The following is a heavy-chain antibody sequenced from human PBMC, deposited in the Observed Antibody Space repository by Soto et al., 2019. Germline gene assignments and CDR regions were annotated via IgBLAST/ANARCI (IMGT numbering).Heavy chain of an antibody. J-gene: IGHJ6*02. CDR1: GFDFGSFG. D-gene: IGHD1-26*01. CDR3: SADHPHMAMGWPV. Sequence: SVKVSCKASGFDFGSFGIQFLRQTRGRDLEWIGWIVVVSGSTNYARQFQGRVAISRDMSSSTAYLDLYDLKSDDTAVYFCSADHPHMAMGWPVWGQGTTVTVSS. CDR2: IVVVSGST. V-gene: IGHV1-58*02.